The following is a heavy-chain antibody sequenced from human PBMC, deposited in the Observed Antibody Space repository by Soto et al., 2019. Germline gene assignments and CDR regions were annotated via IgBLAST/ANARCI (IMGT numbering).Heavy chain of an antibody. CDR2: IRSKTDGGTT. CDR1: GITFSNAR. V-gene: IGHV3-15*01. J-gene: IGHJ3*02. Sequence: EVQLVESGGGLVEPGGSLRLSCAASGITFSNARMNWVRKAPGKGLEYIGRIRSKTDGGTTEYAAPVEGRFTVSRDDSKNTLYLQMSGLKTDDTAVYYCTTTRPGTNVFDNWGQGTLVTVSS. CDR3: TTTRPGTNVFDN. D-gene: IGHD6-13*01.